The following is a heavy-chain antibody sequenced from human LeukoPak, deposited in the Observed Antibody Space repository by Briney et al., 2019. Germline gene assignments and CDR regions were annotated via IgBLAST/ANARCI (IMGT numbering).Heavy chain of an antibody. D-gene: IGHD3-10*01. J-gene: IGHJ4*02. CDR2: IYYSGST. V-gene: IGHV4-39*01. Sequence: SETLSLTCTVPGGSISSSSYYWGWIRQPPGKGLKWIGSIYYSGSTYYNPSLKSRVTISVDTSKNQFSLKLSSVTAADTAVYYCARHEAGEVRGVITYWGQGTLVTVSS. CDR1: GGSISSSSYY. CDR3: ARHEAGEVRGVITY.